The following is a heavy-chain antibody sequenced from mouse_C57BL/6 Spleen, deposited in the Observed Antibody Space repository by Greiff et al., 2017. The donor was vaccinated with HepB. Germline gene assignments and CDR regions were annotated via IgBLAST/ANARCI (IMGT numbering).Heavy chain of an antibody. J-gene: IGHJ2*01. CDR2: FYPGSGSI. Sequence: QVQLQQSGAELVKPGASVKLSCKASGYTFTEYTIHWVKQRSGQGLEWIGWFYPGSGSIKYNEKFKDKATLTADKSSSTVYMELSRLTSEDSAVYFCARHEPYYYGSSYGYFDYWGQGTTLTVSS. D-gene: IGHD1-1*01. CDR1: GYTFTEYT. CDR3: ARHEPYYYGSSYGYFDY. V-gene: IGHV1-62-2*01.